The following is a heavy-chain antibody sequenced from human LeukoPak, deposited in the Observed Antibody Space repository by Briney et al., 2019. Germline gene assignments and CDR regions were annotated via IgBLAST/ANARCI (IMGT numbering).Heavy chain of an antibody. D-gene: IGHD2/OR15-2a*01. J-gene: IGHJ4*02. CDR2: TYYRSKWNN. CDR3: ARGRNSGFDY. CDR1: GDSVCGNSAVA. V-gene: IGHV6-1*01. Sequence: SQTLSLTCAISGDSVCGNSAVAWNWLRQSPSRGLEWLGRTYYRSKWNNDYAVSVKSRITINPDTSKNQFSLHLNSVTPEDTAVYYCARGRNSGFDYWGQGTLVTVSS.